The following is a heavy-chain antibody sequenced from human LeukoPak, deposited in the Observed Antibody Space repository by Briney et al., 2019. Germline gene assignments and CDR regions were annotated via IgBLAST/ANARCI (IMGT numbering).Heavy chain of an antibody. CDR2: INPSGGST. D-gene: IGHD6-19*01. CDR3: ARFAVHRRITVPGQFGLDY. Sequence: GASVKVSCKASGYTFTSYGISWVRQAPGQGLEWMGIINPSGGSTNYAQKFQGRVTMTRDTSTRTVYMELSSLRSEDTAVYYCARFAVHRRITVPGQFGLDYWGQGTLVSVSS. V-gene: IGHV1-46*01. CDR1: GYTFTSYG. J-gene: IGHJ4*02.